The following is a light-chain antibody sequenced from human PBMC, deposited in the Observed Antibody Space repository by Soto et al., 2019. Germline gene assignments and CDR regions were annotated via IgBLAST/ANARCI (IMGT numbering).Light chain of an antibody. Sequence: DTVLTQSPGTLSLSPGERATLSCRVSQTISSTYLAWYQQKPGQAPRLLIYGASSRATGIPDRFSGSGSGTDFTLTISRLEPEDFAVYYCQQYGSSPPWTFGQGTRLEIK. J-gene: IGKJ5*01. V-gene: IGKV3-20*01. CDR2: GAS. CDR3: QQYGSSPPWT. CDR1: QTISSTY.